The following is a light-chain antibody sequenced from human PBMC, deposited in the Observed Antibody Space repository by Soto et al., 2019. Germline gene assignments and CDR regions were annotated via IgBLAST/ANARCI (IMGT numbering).Light chain of an antibody. V-gene: IGLV2-14*01. CDR2: EVS. CDR3: SSYTTSGTPV. J-gene: IGLJ3*02. Sequence: QSALTQPASVSGSPGQSITISCTGTSSDVGGYNYLSWYQQHPGKAPKVMIYEVSNRPSGVSNRFSGSKSINTASLTISGLQAEDEADYFCSSYTTSGTPVFGGGTKVTVL. CDR1: SSDVGGYNY.